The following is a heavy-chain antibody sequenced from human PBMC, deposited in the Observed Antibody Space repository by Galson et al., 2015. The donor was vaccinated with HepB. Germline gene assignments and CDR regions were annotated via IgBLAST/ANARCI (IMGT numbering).Heavy chain of an antibody. D-gene: IGHD4-17*01. Sequence: SLRLSCAASGFTFSSFGLHWVRQAPGKGLEWVAFIQSHGNNQYYADSVQGRFTISRDNSKNTLYLQMHSLRAEDTAVFYCAKEVYYGDHGGHYWGQGTLVTVSS. CDR1: GFTFSSFG. V-gene: IGHV3-30*02. CDR2: IQSHGNNQ. CDR3: AKEVYYGDHGGHY. J-gene: IGHJ4*02.